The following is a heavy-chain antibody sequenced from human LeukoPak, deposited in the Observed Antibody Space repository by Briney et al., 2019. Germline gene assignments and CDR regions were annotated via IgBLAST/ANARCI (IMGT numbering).Heavy chain of an antibody. CDR2: IYYSGST. Sequence: PSETLSLTCTVSGGSISSYYWSWIRQPPGKGLEWIGYIYYSGSTNYNPSLKSRVTISVDTSKNQFSLKLSSVTAADTAVYYCARNYYDSSGPDYWGQGTPVTVSS. CDR1: GGSISSYY. D-gene: IGHD3-22*01. J-gene: IGHJ4*02. V-gene: IGHV4-59*01. CDR3: ARNYYDSSGPDY.